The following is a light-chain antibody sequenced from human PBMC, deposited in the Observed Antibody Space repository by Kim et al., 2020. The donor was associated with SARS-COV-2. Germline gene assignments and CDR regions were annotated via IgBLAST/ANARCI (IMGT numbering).Light chain of an antibody. CDR2: RNN. Sequence: GQRFTISVSGSSSNLGSNYVYWYQQRPGTAPKLLIYRNNQRPSGVPDRFSGSKSGTSASLAISGLRSEDEADYYCAAWDDSLSGRVFGGGTQLTVL. CDR3: AAWDDSLSGRV. J-gene: IGLJ3*02. CDR1: SSNLGSNY. V-gene: IGLV1-47*01.